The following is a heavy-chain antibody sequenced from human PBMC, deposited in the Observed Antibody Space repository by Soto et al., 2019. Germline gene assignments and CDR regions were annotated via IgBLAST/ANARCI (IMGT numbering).Heavy chain of an antibody. J-gene: IGHJ4*02. CDR3: AQYDILTAYPRVFDY. Sequence: GESLKISCAASGFTFSSSAMSWVRQAPGKGLEWVSAISGSAGTTYYSDSVKGRFTISRDNSKNTLFLQMNSLRAEDTAVYYCAQYDILTAYPRVFDYWGQGTLVTVSS. D-gene: IGHD3-9*01. CDR1: GFTFSSSA. CDR2: ISGSAGTT. V-gene: IGHV3-23*01.